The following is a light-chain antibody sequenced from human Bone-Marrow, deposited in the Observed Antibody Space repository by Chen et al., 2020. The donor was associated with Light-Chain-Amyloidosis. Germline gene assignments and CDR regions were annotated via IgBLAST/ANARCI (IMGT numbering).Light chain of an antibody. CDR1: DLPTKY. V-gene: IGLV3-25*03. CDR2: RDT. J-gene: IGLJ2*01. Sequence: SYELAQPPSASLSPGQTARITCSGDDLPTKYAHWYQQKPGQAPVLVIHRDTERPSGISERFSGSSSGTTATLTISGVQAEDEADYHCQSADSSGTYEVIFGGGTKLTVL. CDR3: QSADSSGTYEVI.